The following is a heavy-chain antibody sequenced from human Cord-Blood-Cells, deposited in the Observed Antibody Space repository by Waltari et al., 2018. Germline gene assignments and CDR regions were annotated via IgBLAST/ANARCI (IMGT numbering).Heavy chain of an antibody. J-gene: IGHJ4*02. D-gene: IGHD3-10*01. CDR2: IYYSGST. CDR3: ARPHGSGSYYYFDY. CDR1: GDSISSYY. Sequence: QVQLQESGPGLVKPSETLSLTCTVSGDSISSYYWSWIRQPPGKGLEWIGYIYYSGSTNYNPSLKSRVTISVDTSKNQFSLKLSSVTAADTAVYYCARPHGSGSYYYFDYWGQGTLVTVSS. V-gene: IGHV4-59*08.